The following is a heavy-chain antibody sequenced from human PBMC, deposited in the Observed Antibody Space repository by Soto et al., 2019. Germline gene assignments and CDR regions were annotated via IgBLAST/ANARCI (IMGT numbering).Heavy chain of an antibody. Sequence: QVQLVQSGAEVKKPGASVKVSCKAYGYTFTSYAMLWVRQAPGQRLEWMGWINAGNGNTKYSQKFQGRVTITRDTSASTAYMELSSLRSEDTAVYYCARETTTATDLYGMDVWGQGTTVTVSS. J-gene: IGHJ6*02. D-gene: IGHD5-18*01. CDR2: INAGNGNT. CDR3: ARETTTATDLYGMDV. V-gene: IGHV1-3*01. CDR1: GYTFTSYA.